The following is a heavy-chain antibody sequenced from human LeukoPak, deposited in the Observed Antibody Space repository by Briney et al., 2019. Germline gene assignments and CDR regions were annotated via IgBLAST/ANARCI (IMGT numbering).Heavy chain of an antibody. CDR3: ARGIVRVGSGYAEAAIVRRYFDY. J-gene: IGHJ4*02. V-gene: IGHV4-34*01. D-gene: IGHD5-12*01. CDR1: GGSFSGYY. CDR2: INHSGST. Sequence: PSETLSLTCAVYGGSFSGYYWSWIHQPPGKGLEWIGEINHSGSTNYNPSLKSRVTISVDTSKNQFSLKLSSVTAADTAVYYCARGIVRVGSGYAEAAIVRRYFDYWGQGTLVTVSS.